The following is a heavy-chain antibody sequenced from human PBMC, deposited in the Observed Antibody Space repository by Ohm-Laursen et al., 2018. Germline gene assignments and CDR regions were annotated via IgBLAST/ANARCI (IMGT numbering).Heavy chain of an antibody. J-gene: IGHJ6*02. V-gene: IGHV3-23*01. CDR1: GFSFTAYA. CDR3: AKTDEGSYYYGMDV. CDR2: ISGSGGST. D-gene: IGHD3-10*01. Sequence: GSLRLSCTASGFSFTAYAMNWVRQAPGKGLEWVSVISGSGGSTYYADSVKGRFTISRDNSKNTLYLQMNSLRAEDTAEYYCAKTDEGSYYYGMDVWGQGTTVTVS.